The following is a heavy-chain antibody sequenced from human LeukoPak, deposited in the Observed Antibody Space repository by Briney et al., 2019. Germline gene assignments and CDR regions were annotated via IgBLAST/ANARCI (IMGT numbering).Heavy chain of an antibody. J-gene: IGHJ4*02. V-gene: IGHV1-2*02. Sequence: ASVKVSCKASGYTFTSYYIHWVRQAPGQGLEWMGWINPNSGGTNYAQKFQGRVTMTRDTSISTAYMELSRLRSDDTAVYYCARDLSSGWYFSFDYWGQGTLVTVSS. CDR2: INPNSGGT. CDR1: GYTFTSYY. CDR3: ARDLSSGWYFSFDY. D-gene: IGHD6-19*01.